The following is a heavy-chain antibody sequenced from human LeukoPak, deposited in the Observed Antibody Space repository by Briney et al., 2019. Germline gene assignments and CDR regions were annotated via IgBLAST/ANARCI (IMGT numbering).Heavy chain of an antibody. CDR2: INPRGGRT. CDR1: GYTFTSYY. CDR3: ARYYDFWSGYFGHDY. J-gene: IGHJ4*02. D-gene: IGHD3-3*01. V-gene: IGHV1-46*01. Sequence: GASVKVSCKASGYTFTSYYIHWVRQAPGQGLEWMGIINPRGGRTSYAQKFQGRVTMTRDTSTSTVYMELSSLRSEDTAVYYCARYYDFWSGYFGHDYWGQGTLVTVSS.